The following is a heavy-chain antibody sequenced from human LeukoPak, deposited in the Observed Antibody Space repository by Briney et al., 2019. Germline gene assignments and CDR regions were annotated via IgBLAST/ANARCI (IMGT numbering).Heavy chain of an antibody. CDR3: ARARYGGNSEGYFDL. V-gene: IGHV4-59*01. D-gene: IGHD4-23*01. Sequence: SETLSLTCAVSGASISSYYWSWIRRPPGEGLEWIAFIYYSGSTKYNPSLKSRVTISVDTSKNQFSLKLSSVTAADTAVYYCARARYGGNSEGYFDLWGRGTLVTVSS. J-gene: IGHJ2*01. CDR2: IYYSGST. CDR1: GASISSYY.